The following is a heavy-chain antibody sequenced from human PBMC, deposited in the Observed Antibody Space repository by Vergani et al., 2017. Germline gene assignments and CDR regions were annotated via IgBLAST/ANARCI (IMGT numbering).Heavy chain of an antibody. CDR1: GFTFSSYA. V-gene: IGHV3-30-3*01. D-gene: IGHD3-22*01. CDR2: ISYDGSNK. CDR3: ATNIYDSSGYSFDY. J-gene: IGHJ4*02. Sequence: QVQLVESGGGVVQPGRSLRLSCAASGFTFSSYAMHWVRQAPGKGLEWVAVISYDGSNKYYAESVTGRFTISRDNSKNTLYLQMNSLRAEDTAVYYCATNIYDSSGYSFDYWGQGTLVTVSS.